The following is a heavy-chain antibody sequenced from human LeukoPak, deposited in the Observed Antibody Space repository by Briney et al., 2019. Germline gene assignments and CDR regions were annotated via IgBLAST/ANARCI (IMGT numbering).Heavy chain of an antibody. V-gene: IGHV3-23*01. CDR1: GFTFSSYA. D-gene: IGHD3-22*01. Sequence: GGSLRLSCAASGFTFSSYAMSWVRQAPGKGLEWVSAISGSGGSTYYADSVKGRFTISRDNSKNTLYLQMNSLRAEDTAVYYCAKDGINYYDSSGFGYWGQGTQVTVSS. CDR2: ISGSGGST. CDR3: AKDGINYYDSSGFGY. J-gene: IGHJ4*02.